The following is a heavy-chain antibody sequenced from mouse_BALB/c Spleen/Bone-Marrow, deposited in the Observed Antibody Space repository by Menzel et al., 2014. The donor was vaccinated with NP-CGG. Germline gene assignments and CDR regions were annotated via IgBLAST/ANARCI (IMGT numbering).Heavy chain of an antibody. J-gene: IGHJ3*01. CDR1: GYTFTSYT. CDR2: INPSSGYT. CDR3: ARFFYDYDGPWFAY. D-gene: IGHD2-4*01. V-gene: IGHV1-4*01. Sequence: QVQLKQSGAELARPGASVKMSCKASGYTFTSYTMHWVKQRPGQDLEWIGYINPSSGYTNYNQKFKDKATLTADKSSSTAYMQLSSLTSEDSAVYYCARFFYDYDGPWFAYWGQGTLVTVSA.